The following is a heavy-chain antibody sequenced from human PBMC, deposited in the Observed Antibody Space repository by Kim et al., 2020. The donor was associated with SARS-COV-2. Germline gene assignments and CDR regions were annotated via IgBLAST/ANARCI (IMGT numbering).Heavy chain of an antibody. CDR1: GFTFSSYA. CDR3: ARVGGDYVPY. CDR2: ISYDGSNK. J-gene: IGHJ4*02. Sequence: GGSLRLSCAASGFTFSSYAMHWVRQAPGKGLEWVAVISYDGSNKYYADSVKGRFTISRDNSKNTLYLQMNSLRAEDTAVYYCARVGGDYVPYWGQGTLVTVSS. D-gene: IGHD4-17*01. V-gene: IGHV3-30*04.